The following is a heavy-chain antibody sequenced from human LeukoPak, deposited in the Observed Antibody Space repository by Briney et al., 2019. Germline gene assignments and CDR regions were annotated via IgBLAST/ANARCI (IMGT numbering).Heavy chain of an antibody. Sequence: GGSLRLSCAASGFTFGSYSMNWVRQAPGKGLEWVSSISSSSSYIYYADSVKGRFTISRDNAKNSLYLQMNSLRAEDTAVYYCARAPYSSGWYYFDYWGQGTLVTVSS. CDR1: GFTFGSYS. D-gene: IGHD6-19*01. CDR2: ISSSSSYI. V-gene: IGHV3-21*01. CDR3: ARAPYSSGWYYFDY. J-gene: IGHJ4*02.